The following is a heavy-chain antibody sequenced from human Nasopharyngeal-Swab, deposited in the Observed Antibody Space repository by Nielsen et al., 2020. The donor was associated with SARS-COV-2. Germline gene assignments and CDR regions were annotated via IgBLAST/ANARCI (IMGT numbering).Heavy chain of an antibody. CDR3: ATDLYDQDGTVYYLNTFHI. D-gene: IGHD3-9*01. CDR1: GYTLTELS. J-gene: IGHJ3*02. V-gene: IGHV1-24*01. CDR2: FDPEDGET. Sequence: ASVKVSCKVSGYTLTELSMHWVRQAPGKGLEWMGGFDPEDGETIYAQKFQGRVTMTEDTSTDTAYMELSSLRSEDTAVYYCATDLYDQDGTVYYLNTFHIWGQGTMVTVSS.